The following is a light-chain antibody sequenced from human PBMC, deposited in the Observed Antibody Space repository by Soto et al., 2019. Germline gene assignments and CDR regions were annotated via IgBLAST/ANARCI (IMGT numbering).Light chain of an antibody. V-gene: IGLV1-40*01. CDR2: GNT. CDR3: QSHDSSLSVRV. Sequence: QAVVTQPPSVSGAPGQSVTISCTGSSSNIGAGYDVHWYQHLPGTAPKLLIYGNTNRPSGIPDRFSGSKSGTSASLAITGLQADDEADYYCQSHDSSLSVRVFGGGTKLTVL. J-gene: IGLJ3*02. CDR1: SSNIGAGYD.